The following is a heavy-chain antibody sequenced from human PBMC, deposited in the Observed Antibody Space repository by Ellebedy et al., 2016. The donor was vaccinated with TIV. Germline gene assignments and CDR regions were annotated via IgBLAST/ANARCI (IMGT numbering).Heavy chain of an antibody. Sequence: MPSETLSLTCTVSGGSISSFYWSWIRQPPEKGLEWIGYISYTGSTNYNPSLKSRVTITVDTSKNQFSLKLSSVTAADTAVYYCARPVSILAADWFDPWGQGTLVTVSS. CDR2: ISYTGST. D-gene: IGHD6-13*01. J-gene: IGHJ5*02. V-gene: IGHV4-59*08. CDR1: GGSISSFY. CDR3: ARPVSILAADWFDP.